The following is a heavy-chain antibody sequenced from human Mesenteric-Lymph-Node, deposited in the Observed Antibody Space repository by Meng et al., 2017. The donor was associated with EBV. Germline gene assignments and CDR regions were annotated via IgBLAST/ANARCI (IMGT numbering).Heavy chain of an antibody. Sequence: QVQDVQYGAEVKQPGVSVRVSCKTSGTTFSGYYIHWVRQAPGPGLEWMGRINPNSGGANYAQKFQGRVTMTRDTSISTFYMGLSSLRSDDMAVYYCARAGPVAVSLDYWGQGTLVTVSS. V-gene: IGHV1-2*06. CDR2: INPNSGGA. J-gene: IGHJ4*02. CDR3: ARAGPVAVSLDY. D-gene: IGHD6-19*01. CDR1: GTTFSGYY.